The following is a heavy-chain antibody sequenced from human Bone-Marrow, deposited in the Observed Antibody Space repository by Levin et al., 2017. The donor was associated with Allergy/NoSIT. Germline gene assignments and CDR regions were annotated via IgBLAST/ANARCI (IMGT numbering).Heavy chain of an antibody. J-gene: IGHJ4*02. Sequence: GESLKISCAASGFTFSSYAMSWVRQAPGKGLEWVASISGSGSLKYYADSVKGRFTTSRENAKSLLYLQIDNLGAEDTAVYYCASRALGFCAGGSCFFDYWGQGTVVTVSS. D-gene: IGHD2-15*01. CDR3: ASRALGFCAGGSCFFDY. CDR2: ISGSGSLK. V-gene: IGHV3-21*06. CDR1: GFTFSSYA.